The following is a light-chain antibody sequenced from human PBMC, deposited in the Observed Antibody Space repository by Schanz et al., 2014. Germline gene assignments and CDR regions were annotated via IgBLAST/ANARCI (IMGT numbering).Light chain of an antibody. V-gene: IGKV3-20*01. CDR3: QQYGSSQYT. Sequence: EIVLTQSPGTLSLSPGERATLSCRASQSVSSTYLAWYQQKPGQAPRLLIYDASTRATGIPARFSGSGSGTDFTLTIDSLEPEDFAVYYCQQYGSSQYTFGQGTKLEIK. J-gene: IGKJ2*01. CDR1: QSVSSTY. CDR2: DAS.